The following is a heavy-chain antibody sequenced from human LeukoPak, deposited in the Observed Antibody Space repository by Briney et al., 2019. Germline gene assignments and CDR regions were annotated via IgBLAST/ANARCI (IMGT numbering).Heavy chain of an antibody. D-gene: IGHD3-10*02. Sequence: GSLRLSCEASGFTFSNYEMNWVRQAPGKGLEWVSYIGTGDNKHYADSVKGRFTTSRDDAKNSLYLQMNSLRAEDTAVYYCAELGITMIGGVWGKGTTVTISS. J-gene: IGHJ6*04. V-gene: IGHV3-48*03. CDR3: AELGITMIGGV. CDR2: IGTGDNK. CDR1: GFTFSNYE.